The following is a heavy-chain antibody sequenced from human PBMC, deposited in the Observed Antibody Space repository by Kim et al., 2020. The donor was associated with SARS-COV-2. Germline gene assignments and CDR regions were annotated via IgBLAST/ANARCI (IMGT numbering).Heavy chain of an antibody. D-gene: IGHD3-16*02. V-gene: IGHV3-48*02. CDR2: SITT. J-gene: IGHJ4*02. Sequence: SITTYWADYVKGRLNISRDNAKKSLYLQMSNRRDEDTAVYYCARDPHSLDYWGQVTLVTVSS. CDR3: ARDPHSLDY.